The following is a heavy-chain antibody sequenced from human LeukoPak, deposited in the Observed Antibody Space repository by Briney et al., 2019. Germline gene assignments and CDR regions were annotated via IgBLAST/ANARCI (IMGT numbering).Heavy chain of an antibody. D-gene: IGHD1-26*01. CDR3: ARENSGSYREFDY. CDR1: GGSISSYY. V-gene: IGHV4-4*07. CDR2: IYTSGST. J-gene: IGHJ4*02. Sequence: KPSETLSLTCTVSGGSISSYYWSWIRQPVGKGLEWLGRIYTSGSTNYNASLKSRVSMSVDTSKNQFSLKLSSVTAADTAVFYCARENSGSYREFDYWGQGTLVTVSS.